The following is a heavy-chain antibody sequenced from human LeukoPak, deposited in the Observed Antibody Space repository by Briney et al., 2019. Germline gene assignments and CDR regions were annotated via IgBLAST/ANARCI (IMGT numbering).Heavy chain of an antibody. Sequence: SETLSLTCTVSGYSISSGYCWGWIRQPPGEGLEWIGSIYHSANAYSNPSLKSRVTISVDTSKNQFSLKLTSVTAADTAVYYCARDLDSSSWYVGYWGQGTLVTVSS. CDR3: ARDLDSSSWYVGY. J-gene: IGHJ4*02. D-gene: IGHD6-13*01. CDR1: GYSISSGYC. V-gene: IGHV4-38-2*02. CDR2: IYHSANA.